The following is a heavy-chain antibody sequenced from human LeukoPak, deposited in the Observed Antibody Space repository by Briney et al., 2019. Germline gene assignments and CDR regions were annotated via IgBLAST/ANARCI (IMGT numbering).Heavy chain of an antibody. V-gene: IGHV3-9*03. J-gene: IGHJ3*02. D-gene: IGHD6-19*01. CDR2: ISWNRGSI. CDR1: GFTFDDYA. Sequence: GGSLRLSCAASGFTFDDYAMHWVRQAPGKGLEWVSGISWNRGSIGYADSVKGRFTISRDDAKNSLYLQMNSLRAEDMALYYCAKDFGSSGWRAFDIWGQGTMVTVSS. CDR3: AKDFGSSGWRAFDI.